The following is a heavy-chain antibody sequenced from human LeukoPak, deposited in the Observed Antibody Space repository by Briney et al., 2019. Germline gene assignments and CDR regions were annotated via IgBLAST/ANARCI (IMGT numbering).Heavy chain of an antibody. J-gene: IGHJ5*02. V-gene: IGHV1-18*01. CDR3: ATSGSYLGWFDP. D-gene: IGHD1-26*01. Sequence: ASVKVSCKASGYTFTSYGISWLRQAPGQGLEWMGWISAYNGNTNYAQKLQGRVTMTTDTSTSTAYMELRSLRSDDTAVYYCATSGSYLGWFDPWGQGTLVSVSS. CDR1: GYTFTSYG. CDR2: ISAYNGNT.